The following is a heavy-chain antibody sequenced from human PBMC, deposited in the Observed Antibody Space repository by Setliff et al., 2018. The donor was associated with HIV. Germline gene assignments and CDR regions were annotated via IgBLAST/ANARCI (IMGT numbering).Heavy chain of an antibody. CDR1: GYTFTSYD. D-gene: IGHD6-13*01. J-gene: IGHJ5*02. CDR2: MNPNSGNT. Sequence: ASVKVSCKASGYTFTSYDINWVRQATGQGLEWMGWMNPNSGNTGYAQKFQGRVTMTRNTSISTAYMELSSLRSEDTAVYYCARAPRYSSSWYVGNWFDPWGQGTLVTVS. CDR3: ARAPRYSSSWYVGNWFDP. V-gene: IGHV1-8*02.